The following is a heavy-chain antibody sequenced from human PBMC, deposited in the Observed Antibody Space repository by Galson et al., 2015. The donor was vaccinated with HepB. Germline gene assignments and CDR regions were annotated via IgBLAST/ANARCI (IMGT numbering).Heavy chain of an antibody. J-gene: IGHJ6*02. D-gene: IGHD6-19*01. CDR1: GYSFTSYW. CDR3: ARMPYGGWYREHYYYYGMDV. CDR2: IYPGDSDT. V-gene: IGHV5-51*01. Sequence: QSGAEVKKPGESLKISCKGSGYSFTSYWIGWVRQMPGKGLEWMGIIYPGDSDTRYSPFFQGPVTISADKSISTAYLQWSSLKASDTAMYYCARMPYGGWYREHYYYYGMDVWGQGTTVTVSS.